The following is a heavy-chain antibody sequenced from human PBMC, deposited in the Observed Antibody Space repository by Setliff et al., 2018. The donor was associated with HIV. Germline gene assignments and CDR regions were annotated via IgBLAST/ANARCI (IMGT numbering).Heavy chain of an antibody. CDR3: ASHFGYCSSTSCEGY. J-gene: IGHJ4*02. Sequence: GGSLRLSCAASGFTFSSYWMSWVRQAPGKGLEWVANIKQDGSEKYYVDSVKGRFTISRDNAKNSLYLQMNSLRAEDTAVYYCASHFGYCSSTSCEGYWGQGALVTSPQ. CDR2: IKQDGSEK. V-gene: IGHV3-7*05. D-gene: IGHD2-2*01. CDR1: GFTFSSYW.